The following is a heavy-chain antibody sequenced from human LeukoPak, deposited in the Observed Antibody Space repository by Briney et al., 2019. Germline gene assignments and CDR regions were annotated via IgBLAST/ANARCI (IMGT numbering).Heavy chain of an antibody. CDR1: GVSVSSGVYY. CDR3: ARDSYGSGSPPLGFDP. D-gene: IGHD3-10*01. CDR2: ISSSGST. V-gene: IGHV4-31*03. Sequence: NPSETLSLTCTVSGVSVSSGVYYWSWIRQHPGKGLEWIGYISSSGSTCYNPSLKSRVTISVDTSNNQFSLKVSSVTAADTGVYYCARDSYGSGSPPLGFDPWGQGTLVTVSS. J-gene: IGHJ5*02.